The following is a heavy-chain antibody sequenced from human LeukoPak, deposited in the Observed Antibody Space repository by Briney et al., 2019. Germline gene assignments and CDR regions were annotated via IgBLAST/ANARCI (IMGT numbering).Heavy chain of an antibody. Sequence: SETLSLTCTVSGGSISSYYWSWIRQPPGKGLEWIGYIYYSGSTYYNPSLRSRVTISVDTSKNQFSLKLSSVTAADTAVYYCARRAYCSSTSCYFSGRRDNWFDPWGQGTLVTVSS. CDR1: GGSISSYY. CDR2: IYYSGST. CDR3: ARRAYCSSTSCYFSGRRDNWFDP. V-gene: IGHV4-59*12. D-gene: IGHD2-2*01. J-gene: IGHJ5*02.